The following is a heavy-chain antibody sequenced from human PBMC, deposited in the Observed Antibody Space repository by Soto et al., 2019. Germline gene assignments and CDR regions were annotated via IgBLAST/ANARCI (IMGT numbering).Heavy chain of an antibody. Sequence: PGGSLRLSCAASGFTVSSNYMSWVRQAPGKGLEWVSVIYSGGSTYYADSVKGRFTISRDNSKNTLSLQMNSLRAEDTAVYYCTKANRYCSGANCFTFDYWGLGTLVTVSS. V-gene: IGHV3-53*01. CDR1: GFTVSSNY. D-gene: IGHD2-15*01. CDR3: TKANRYCSGANCFTFDY. CDR2: IYSGGST. J-gene: IGHJ4*02.